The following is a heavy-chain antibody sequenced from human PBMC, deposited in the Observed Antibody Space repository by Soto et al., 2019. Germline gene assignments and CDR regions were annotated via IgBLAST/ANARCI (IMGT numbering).Heavy chain of an antibody. J-gene: IGHJ5*02. CDR2: IYYSGTT. Sequence: QLQLQESGPGLVKPSETLSLTCSLSGGAISDARFYWGWIRQSPGKGLEWVGSIYYSGTTFFNPSLKSRFTISVDTSENQFSLKLSSVTAADTALYFCARQKWEQPKWFDPWGQGTLVTVSS. CDR3: ARQKWEQPKWFDP. D-gene: IGHD1-26*01. V-gene: IGHV4-39*01. CDR1: GGAISDARFY.